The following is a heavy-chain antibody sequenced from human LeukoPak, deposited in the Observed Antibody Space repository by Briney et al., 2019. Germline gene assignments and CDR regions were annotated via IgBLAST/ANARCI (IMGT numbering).Heavy chain of an antibody. D-gene: IGHD7-27*01. V-gene: IGHV4-4*02. CDR3: ARVTGGNVIRRRLAWFDP. CDR1: GGSISSSNW. CDR2: IYHSGST. J-gene: IGHJ5*02. Sequence: SETLSLTCAVSGGSISSSNWWSWVRQPPGKGLEWIGEIYHSGSTNYNPSLKSRVTISVDKSKNQFSLKLSSVTAADTAVYYCARVTGGNVIRRRLAWFDPWGQGTLVTVSS.